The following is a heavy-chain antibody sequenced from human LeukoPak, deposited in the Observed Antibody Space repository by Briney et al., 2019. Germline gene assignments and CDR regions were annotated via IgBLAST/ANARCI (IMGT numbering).Heavy chain of an antibody. Sequence: GGSLRLSCAASGFTFSSYEMNWVRQAPGKGLEWISSMSSGSRYIYYADSVRGRFTISRDNTRNSLYLAMNNLRAEDTAIYYCARDRPTGASRIFVVQWGQGTPVTVSS. V-gene: IGHV3-21*06. CDR1: GFTFSSYE. D-gene: IGHD2-15*01. CDR3: ARDRPTGASRIFVVQ. CDR2: MSSGSRYI. J-gene: IGHJ4*02.